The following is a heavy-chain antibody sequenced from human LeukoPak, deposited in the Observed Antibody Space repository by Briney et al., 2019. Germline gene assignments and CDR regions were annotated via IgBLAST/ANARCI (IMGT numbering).Heavy chain of an antibody. D-gene: IGHD5-12*01. Sequence: GASVKVSCKASGYTFTGYYMHWVRQAPGQGLEWMGWINPNSGGTNYAQKFQGWVTMTRDTSISTAYMELSRLRSDDTAVYYCARGVRGYSGYDPDAFDIWGQGTMVTVSS. CDR3: ARGVRGYSGYDPDAFDI. V-gene: IGHV1-2*04. J-gene: IGHJ3*02. CDR1: GYTFTGYY. CDR2: INPNSGGT.